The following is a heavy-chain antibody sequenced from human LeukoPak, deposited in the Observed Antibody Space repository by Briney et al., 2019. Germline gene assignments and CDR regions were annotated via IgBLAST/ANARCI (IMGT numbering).Heavy chain of an antibody. D-gene: IGHD4-17*01. J-gene: IGHJ6*03. CDR3: ARARVTTWYYYYYMDV. V-gene: IGHV4-34*01. CDR2: INHSGNT. Sequence: SETLSLTCAVYGGSFSGYYWSWIRQPPGKGLEWIGEINHSGNTNYNPSLKSRVTISVDTSKNQFSLKLSSVTAADTAVYYCARARVTTWYYYYYMDVWGKGTTVTVSS. CDR1: GGSFSGYY.